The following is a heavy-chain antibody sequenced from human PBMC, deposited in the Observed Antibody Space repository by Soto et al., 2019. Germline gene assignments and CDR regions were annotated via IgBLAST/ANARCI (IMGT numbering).Heavy chain of an antibody. V-gene: IGHV5-10-1*01. D-gene: IGHD3-22*01. CDR3: ARHKNYYDSSGFVY. Sequence: PGESLKISCQGSGYSFTSYWISWVRQMPGKGLEWMGRIDPTDSYTNYSPSFQGHVTISADKSISTAYLQWSSLKASDTAMYYCARHKNYYDSSGFVYWGQGTLVTVSS. J-gene: IGHJ4*02. CDR2: IDPTDSYT. CDR1: GYSFTSYW.